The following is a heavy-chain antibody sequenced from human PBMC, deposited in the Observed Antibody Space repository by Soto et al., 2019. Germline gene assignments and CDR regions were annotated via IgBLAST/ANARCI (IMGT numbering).Heavy chain of an antibody. D-gene: IGHD2-21*02. CDR3: ARLAYCGGDCSYYYGMDV. CDR2: IYPGDSDT. V-gene: IGHV5-51*01. Sequence: PGESLKISCKGSGYSFTSYWIGWVRQMPGKGLEWMGIIYPGDSDTRYSPSFQGQVTISADKSISTAYLQWSSLKASDTAMYYCARLAYCGGDCSYYYGMDVWGQGTTVTVS. J-gene: IGHJ6*02. CDR1: GYSFTSYW.